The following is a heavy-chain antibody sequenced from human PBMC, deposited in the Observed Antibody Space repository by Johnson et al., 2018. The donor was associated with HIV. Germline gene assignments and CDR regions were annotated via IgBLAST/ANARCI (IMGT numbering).Heavy chain of an antibody. D-gene: IGHD5-12*01. CDR2: INSDGSST. CDR1: GFTFSSYW. V-gene: IGHV3-74*01. Sequence: VQLVESGGGLVQPGGSLRLSCAASGFTFSSYWMHWVRQAPGKGLVWVSRINSDGSSTSYADSVKGRFTISRDNAKNTLYLQMNSLRAEDTAVYYCARVQVAMATIGYVFQIWGQGTLVSVSS. CDR3: ARVQVAMATIGYVFQI. J-gene: IGHJ3*02.